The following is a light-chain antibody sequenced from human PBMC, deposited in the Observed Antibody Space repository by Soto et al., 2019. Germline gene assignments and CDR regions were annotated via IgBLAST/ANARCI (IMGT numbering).Light chain of an antibody. CDR1: QSFTTSQ. Sequence: ELVLTQSPGTLSLSPGERATLFCRASQSFTTSQLAWYQQRPGQAPRVLIFGASRRATGIPDRFSGSGSGTDFTLTISRLEAADSEVYYCQQYASSPRTFGQGTTVEIK. CDR3: QQYASSPRT. J-gene: IGKJ1*01. V-gene: IGKV3-20*01. CDR2: GAS.